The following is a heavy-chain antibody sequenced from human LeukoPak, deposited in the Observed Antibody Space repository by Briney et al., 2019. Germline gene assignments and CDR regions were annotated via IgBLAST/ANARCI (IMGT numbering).Heavy chain of an antibody. J-gene: IGHJ6*02. CDR3: AKGREMATIKDGMDV. V-gene: IGHV3-23*01. Sequence: GGSLRLSCAASGFTFSSYAVSWVRQAPGKGLEWVSAISGSGGSTYYADSVKGRFTISRDNSKNTLYLQMNSLRAEDTAVYYCAKGREMATIKDGMDVWGQGTTVTVSS. CDR2: ISGSGGST. CDR1: GFTFSSYA. D-gene: IGHD5-24*01.